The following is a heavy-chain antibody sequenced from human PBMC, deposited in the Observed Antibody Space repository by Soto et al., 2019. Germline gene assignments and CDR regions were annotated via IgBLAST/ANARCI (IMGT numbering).Heavy chain of an antibody. D-gene: IGHD5-12*01. CDR2: ISSSSSYI. CDR1: GFTFSSYS. Sequence: EVQLVESGGGLVKPGGSLRLSCAASGFTFSSYSMNWVRQAPGKGLECVSSISSSSSYIYYADSVKGRFTISRDNAKNSLYLQMNSLGAEDTAVYYCARDWERGYPVVNAFDIWGQGTMVTVSS. V-gene: IGHV3-21*01. J-gene: IGHJ3*02. CDR3: ARDWERGYPVVNAFDI.